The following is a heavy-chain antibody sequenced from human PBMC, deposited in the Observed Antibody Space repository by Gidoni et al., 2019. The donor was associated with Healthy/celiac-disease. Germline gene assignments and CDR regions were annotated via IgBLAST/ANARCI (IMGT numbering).Heavy chain of an antibody. V-gene: IGHV5-51*03. J-gene: IGHJ6*02. CDR2: IYPGDSDT. CDR1: GSSFTSYW. CDR3: ARWPLKGDYYYGMDV. Sequence: EVQLVQSGAEVKKPGESLKISCKGSGSSFTSYWIGWVRQMPGKGLEWMGIIYPGDSDTRYSPSFQGQVTISADKSISTAYLQWSSLKASDTAMYYCARWPLKGDYYYGMDVWGQGTTVTVSS.